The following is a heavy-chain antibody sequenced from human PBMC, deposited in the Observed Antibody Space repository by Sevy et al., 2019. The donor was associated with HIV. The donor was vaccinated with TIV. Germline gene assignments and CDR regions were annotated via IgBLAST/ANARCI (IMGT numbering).Heavy chain of an antibody. D-gene: IGHD1-26*01. J-gene: IGHJ4*02. V-gene: IGHV1-18*01. CDR2: ISAYNGHT. CDR1: GYTFSNYV. Sequence: ASVKVSCKASGYTFSNYVIAWVRQAPGQGLEWMGWISAYNGHTNYAQKLQGRVTMTTDTSTTTAYMELGNLTSDDTAVYYCARGGLVGATRSQFDYWGQGTLVTVSS. CDR3: ARGGLVGATRSQFDY.